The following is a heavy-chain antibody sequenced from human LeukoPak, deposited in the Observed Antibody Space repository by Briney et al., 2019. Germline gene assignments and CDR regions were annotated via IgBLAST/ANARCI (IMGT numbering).Heavy chain of an antibody. Sequence: SETLSLTCAVYGGSFSGYYWSWIRQPPGKGLEWIGEINHSGSTNYNPSLKSRVTISVDTSKNQFSLKLSSVTAADTAVYYCASLPAAMGAFDYWGQGTLVTVSS. CDR2: INHSGST. CDR3: ASLPAAMGAFDY. V-gene: IGHV4-34*01. CDR1: GGSFSGYY. J-gene: IGHJ4*02. D-gene: IGHD2-2*01.